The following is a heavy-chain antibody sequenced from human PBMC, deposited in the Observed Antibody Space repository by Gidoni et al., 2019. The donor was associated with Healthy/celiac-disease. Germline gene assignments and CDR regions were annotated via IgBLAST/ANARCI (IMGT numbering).Heavy chain of an antibody. CDR2: ICGSGGST. D-gene: IGHD5-12*01. CDR3: AKEGVYSGYLFDY. CDR1: GFTFSSYA. V-gene: IGHV3-23*01. Sequence: EVQLFESGGGFVPPGGSMRLSCAAPGFTFSSYAMSWVRQAPGKGLGWVSAICGSGGSTYYADSVKGRFTISRDNTKNTLYLQMNSLRAEDKAVYYCAKEGVYSGYLFDYWGQGTLVTVSS. J-gene: IGHJ4*02.